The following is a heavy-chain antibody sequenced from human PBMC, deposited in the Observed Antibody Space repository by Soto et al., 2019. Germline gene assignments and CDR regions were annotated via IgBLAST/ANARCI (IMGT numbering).Heavy chain of an antibody. CDR1: GFTFSSYA. CDR2: ISYDGSNK. V-gene: IGHV3-30-3*01. J-gene: IGHJ3*02. D-gene: IGHD3-22*01. Sequence: GGSLRLSCVASGFTFSSYAMHWVRQAPGKELEWVAVISYDGSNKYYADSVKGRFTISRDNSKNTLYLQMNSLRAEDTAVYYCARASIEDSSGYYPPLDAFDIWGQGTMVTVSS. CDR3: ARASIEDSSGYYPPLDAFDI.